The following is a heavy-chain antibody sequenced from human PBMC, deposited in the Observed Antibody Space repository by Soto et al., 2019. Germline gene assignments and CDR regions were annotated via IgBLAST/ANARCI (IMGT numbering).Heavy chain of an antibody. CDR1: GFTFSSYG. V-gene: IGHV3-30*03. CDR2: ISYDGSNK. D-gene: IGHD6-19*01. CDR3: AIYSSGWYPLDY. J-gene: IGHJ4*02. Sequence: PGGSLRLSCAASGFTFSSYGMHWVRQAPCKGLEWVAVISYDGSNKYYADSVKGRFTISRDNSKNTLYLQMNSLRAEDTAVYYCAIYSSGWYPLDYWGQGTLVTVSS.